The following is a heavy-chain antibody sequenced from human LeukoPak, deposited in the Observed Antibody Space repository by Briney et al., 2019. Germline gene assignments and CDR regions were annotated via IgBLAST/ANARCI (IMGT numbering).Heavy chain of an antibody. J-gene: IGHJ3*02. Sequence: ASVKVSCKASTYTGYYMHWVRQAPEQGLEWIGWISPNGAATNYAQKFRGRVTMTRDTSSSTAYMAVNGLTSDDTAVYHCVTSTGYSTSWGAFDIWGQGTMVTVSS. CDR2: ISPNGAAT. CDR1: TYTGYY. CDR3: VTSTGYSTSWGAFDI. D-gene: IGHD2-2*01. V-gene: IGHV1-2*02.